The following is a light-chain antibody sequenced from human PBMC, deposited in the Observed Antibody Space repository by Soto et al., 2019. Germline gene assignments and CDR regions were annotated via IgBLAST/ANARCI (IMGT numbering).Light chain of an antibody. Sequence: DIQMTQSPSSLSASVGDRVTITCRASQDISNSLAWYQQKPGKVPELLIYAASTLQSGVPPRFSGSGSGTDFSLTISSLQPEDVATYYCQRYNSASTFGPGTKVEIK. CDR3: QRYNSAST. J-gene: IGKJ1*01. CDR1: QDISNS. V-gene: IGKV1-27*01. CDR2: AAS.